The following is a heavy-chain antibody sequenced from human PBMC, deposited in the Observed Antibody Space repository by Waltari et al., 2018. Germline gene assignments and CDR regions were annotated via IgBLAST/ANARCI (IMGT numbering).Heavy chain of an antibody. CDR3: ARGIVGATKSPVDAFDI. V-gene: IGHV1-69*13. J-gene: IGHJ3*02. Sequence: QVQLVQSGAEVKKPGSSVKVSCKASGGTFSSYAISWVRQAPGQGLEWMGGIIPIFGTANYAQKVQVRVTITADESTSTAYMELSSLRSEDTAVYYCARGIVGATKSPVDAFDIWGQGTMVTVSS. CDR1: GGTFSSYA. D-gene: IGHD1-26*01. CDR2: IIPIFGTA.